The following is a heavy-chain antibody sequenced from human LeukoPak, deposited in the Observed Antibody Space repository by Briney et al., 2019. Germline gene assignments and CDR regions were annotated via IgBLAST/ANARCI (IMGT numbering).Heavy chain of an antibody. V-gene: IGHV3-21*01. D-gene: IGHD3-22*01. CDR3: ARRGYYDSSGYDY. Sequence: GGSLRLSCAASGFTFSSYEMNWVRQAPGKGLEWVSSISGSSSDIYYADSVKGRFTISRDNAKNSLYLQINRLKAEDTAIYYCARRGYYDSSGYDYWGQGTLVTVSS. CDR1: GFTFSSYE. J-gene: IGHJ4*02. CDR2: ISGSSSDI.